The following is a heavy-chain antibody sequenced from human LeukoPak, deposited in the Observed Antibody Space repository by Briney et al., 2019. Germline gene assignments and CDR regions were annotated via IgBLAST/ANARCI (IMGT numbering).Heavy chain of an antibody. Sequence: PSETLSLTCTVSGGSISSYFWSWIRQPPGKGLEWNGYVYYSGSTNYNPSLKRRVTISVDTSKNQFSLKLSPATAADTAVYYCARVLDLSKRGLDAFDIWGQGTMVTVSS. CDR2: VYYSGST. CDR3: ARVLDLSKRGLDAFDI. J-gene: IGHJ3*02. D-gene: IGHD1-26*01. V-gene: IGHV4-59*01. CDR1: GGSISSYF.